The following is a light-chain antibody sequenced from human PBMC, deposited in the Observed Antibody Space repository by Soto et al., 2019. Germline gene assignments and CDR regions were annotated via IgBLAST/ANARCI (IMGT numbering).Light chain of an antibody. CDR3: MQSLQIPPS. J-gene: IGKJ1*01. CDR1: QSLLYSNGYNS. CDR2: LGS. V-gene: IGKV2-28*01. Sequence: DIVMTQFPLSLPVTPGEPASISCRSSQSLLYSNGYNSLDWYLQKLGQSPQLLIYLGSTRASGVPDRFIGSRSGTNFTLKISRVEAEDVGVYYCMQSLQIPPSFGQGTKVEIK.